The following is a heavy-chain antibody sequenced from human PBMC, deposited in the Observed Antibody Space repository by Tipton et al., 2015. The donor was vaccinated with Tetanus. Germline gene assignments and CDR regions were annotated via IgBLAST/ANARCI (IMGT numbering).Heavy chain of an antibody. CDR3: ARAHCTDGVCNFDF. J-gene: IGHJ4*02. CDR2: IYPGDSHT. CDR1: GYIFGTYW. Sequence: QLVQSGAEVKKPGESLKISCQVSGYIFGTYWIGWVRQTPGKGLEWMGLIYPGDSHTKYSPSFQGQVTISADKSINTAYLQWSSLKASDTSMFYCARAHCTDGVCNFDFWGQGALVTVAS. V-gene: IGHV5-51*01. D-gene: IGHD2-8*01.